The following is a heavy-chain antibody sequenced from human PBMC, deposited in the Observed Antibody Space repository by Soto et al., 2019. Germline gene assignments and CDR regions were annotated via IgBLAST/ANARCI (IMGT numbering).Heavy chain of an antibody. V-gene: IGHV3-23*01. D-gene: IGHD3-22*01. CDR3: ARHDDSSGYFTDFDY. CDR2: ISGSGGST. J-gene: IGHJ4*02. CDR1: GFTFSSYA. Sequence: HPGGSLRLSCAASGFTFSSYAMSWVRQAPGKGLEWVSAISGSGGSTYYADSVKGRFTISRDNSKNTLYLQTNRLRAEDTAVYYSARHDDSSGYFTDFDYWGQGTLVTVSS.